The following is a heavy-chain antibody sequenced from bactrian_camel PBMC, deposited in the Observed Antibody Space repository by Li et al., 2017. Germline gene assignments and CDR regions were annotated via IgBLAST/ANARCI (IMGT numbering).Heavy chain of an antibody. CDR3: AADRRRHGSPSLRPGDYSV. CDR1: YPSHC. J-gene: IGHJ4*01. CDR2: IETDGTT. Sequence: HVQLVESGGGSVQTGGSLTLSCTYTYPSHCMAWFRQAPGKEREAVAGIETDGTTTYADSVKGRFSISKDNARNWLDLQMDSLEPGDTARYYCAADRRRHGSPSLRPGDYSVWGQGTQVTVS. V-gene: IGHV3S53*01. D-gene: IGHD2*01.